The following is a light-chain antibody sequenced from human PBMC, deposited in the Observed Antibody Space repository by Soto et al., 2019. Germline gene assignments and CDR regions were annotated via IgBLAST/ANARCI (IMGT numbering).Light chain of an antibody. CDR2: KAS. V-gene: IGKV1-5*03. Sequence: DIQMTQSPSTLSASVGDRVTITCRASQSISSWLAWYQQKPGKAPKLLIYKASSLESGVPSRFSGSGSGTDFTLTIISLQPDDFATYYCQQYNSYSYTFGQGTKLEIK. J-gene: IGKJ2*01. CDR3: QQYNSYSYT. CDR1: QSISSW.